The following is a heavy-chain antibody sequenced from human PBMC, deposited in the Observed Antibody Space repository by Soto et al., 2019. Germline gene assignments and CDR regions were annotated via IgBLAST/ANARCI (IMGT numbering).Heavy chain of an antibody. CDR3: ARKPPAAIQGWAYGMDV. Sequence: LRLSCVASGFTVSTNYLSWVRQVPGKGLEWVSVLHGSGSTSYADSVKGRFTISRDNARNTFYLQMNSLRVEDTAVYYCARKPPAAIQGWAYGMDVWGQGTTVTVSS. J-gene: IGHJ6*02. CDR1: GFTVSTNY. CDR2: LHGSGST. V-gene: IGHV3-53*01. D-gene: IGHD2-2*01.